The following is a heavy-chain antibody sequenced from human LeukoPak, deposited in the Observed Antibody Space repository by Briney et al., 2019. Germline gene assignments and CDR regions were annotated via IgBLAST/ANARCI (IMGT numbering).Heavy chain of an antibody. J-gene: IGHJ4*02. CDR3: ARDQQDIVVVVAATYFDY. CDR1: GYTFTSYY. D-gene: IGHD2-15*01. V-gene: IGHV1-46*01. Sequence: ASVKVSCKASGYTFTSYYMHWVRQAPGQGLEWMGIINPSGGSTSYAQKFQGRVTMTRDTSTSTVYMELSSLRSEDTAVYYRARDQQDIVVVVAATYFDYWGQGTLVTVSS. CDR2: INPSGGST.